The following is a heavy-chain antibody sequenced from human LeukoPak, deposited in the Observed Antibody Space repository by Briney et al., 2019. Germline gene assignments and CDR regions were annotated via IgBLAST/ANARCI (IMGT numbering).Heavy chain of an antibody. CDR2: IYYSGST. V-gene: IGHV4-31*03. Sequence: SQTLSLTCTVSGSSISSGGYYWSWIRQHPGKGLEWIGYIYYSGSTYYNPSLKSRVTISVDTSKNQFSLKLSSVTAADTAVYYCARADTAMVTIDYWGQGTLVTVSS. J-gene: IGHJ4*02. CDR3: ARADTAMVTIDY. D-gene: IGHD5-18*01. CDR1: GSSISSGGYY.